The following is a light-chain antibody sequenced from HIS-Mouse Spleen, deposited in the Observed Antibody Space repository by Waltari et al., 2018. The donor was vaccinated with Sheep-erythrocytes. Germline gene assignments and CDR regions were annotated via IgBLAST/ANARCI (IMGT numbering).Light chain of an antibody. J-gene: IGKJ2*01. Sequence: DIQMTQSPSSLSASVGDSVTITCRASQSISSYLNWYHQKPGKDPKLLIYAASSLQSGVPSRFSGSGSGTDFTLTISSLQPEDFATYYCQQSYSTPYTFGQGTKLEIK. V-gene: IGKV1-39*01. CDR1: QSISSY. CDR3: QQSYSTPYT. CDR2: AAS.